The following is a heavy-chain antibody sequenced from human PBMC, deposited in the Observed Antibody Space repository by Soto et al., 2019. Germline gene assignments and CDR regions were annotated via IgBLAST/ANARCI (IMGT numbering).Heavy chain of an antibody. CDR2: IKQYGSEK. CDR1: GLTFSSYW. D-gene: IGHD6-13*01. Sequence: PXGLVMLCCAAAGLTFSSYWMSWVRQAPGKGLEWVANIKQYGSEKYYVDSVKGRFTISRDNAKNSLYLQMSSLRAEDTPVYYCARDQHPTLYGMDVWGKGTTLTVSS. V-gene: IGHV3-7*01. J-gene: IGHJ6*04. CDR3: ARDQHPTLYGMDV.